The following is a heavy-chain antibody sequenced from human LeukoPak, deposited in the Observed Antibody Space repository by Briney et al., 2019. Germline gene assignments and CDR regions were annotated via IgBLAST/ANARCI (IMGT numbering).Heavy chain of an antibody. V-gene: IGHV3-23*01. D-gene: IGHD4-23*01. CDR1: GFTFSSYA. CDR3: AKGRDYGGLRSAFDI. Sequence: GGSLRLSCAASGFTFSSYAMSWVRQAPGKGLEWVSCTSGSGGTTYYADSVKGRFTISRDNSKNTLYLQMNSLRAEDTAVYYCAKGRDYGGLRSAFDIWDQGTMVTVSS. J-gene: IGHJ3*02. CDR2: TSGSGGTT.